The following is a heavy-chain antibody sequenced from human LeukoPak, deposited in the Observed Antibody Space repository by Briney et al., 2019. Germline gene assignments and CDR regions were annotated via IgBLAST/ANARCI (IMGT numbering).Heavy chain of an antibody. CDR1: GFTFSSYS. J-gene: IGHJ6*03. V-gene: IGHV3-21*01. CDR3: ARDRVGGIEYYMDV. D-gene: IGHD1-26*01. CDR2: ISSSSSYI. Sequence: GGSLRLSCAASGFTFSSYSVNWVRQAPGKGLEWVSSISSSSSYIYYADSVKGRFTISRDNAKNSLYLQMNSLRAEDTAVYYCARDRVGGIEYYMDVWGKGTTVTVSS.